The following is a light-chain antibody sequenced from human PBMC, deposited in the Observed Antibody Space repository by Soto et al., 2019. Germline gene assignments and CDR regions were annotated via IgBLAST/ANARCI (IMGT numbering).Light chain of an antibody. J-gene: IGLJ2*01. Sequence: NFMLTQPHSVSESPGKTVIISCTRSSGSIASNNVQWYQQRPGSAPVIVISEANKRPSGVPDRFSGSIDSSANSASLIISGLKTEDEADYFCQSYDSSAHVIFGAGTKLTVL. CDR3: QSYDSSAHVI. CDR1: SGSIASNN. V-gene: IGLV6-57*04. CDR2: EAN.